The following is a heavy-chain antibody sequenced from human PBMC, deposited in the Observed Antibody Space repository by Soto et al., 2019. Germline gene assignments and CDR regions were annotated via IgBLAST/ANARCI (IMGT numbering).Heavy chain of an antibody. Sequence: GESLKISFKGSGYSFTSYLICWVRQMPVKGLEWMGIIYPGDSDTRYSPSFQGQVTISADKSISTAYLQWSSLKASDTAMYYCYSILYRSRNSCYTRGEPYDHYGMDVGGEGTKVTVSS. CDR1: GYSFTSYL. V-gene: IGHV5-51*01. CDR2: IYPGDSDT. J-gene: IGHJ6*04. D-gene: IGHD2-2*02. CDR3: YSILYRSRNSCYTRGEPYDHYGMDV.